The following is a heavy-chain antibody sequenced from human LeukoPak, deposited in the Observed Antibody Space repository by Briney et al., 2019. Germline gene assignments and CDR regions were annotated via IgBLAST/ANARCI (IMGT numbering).Heavy chain of an antibody. CDR2: IYTSGST. V-gene: IGHV4-61*02. Sequence: SETLSLTCTVSGGSISSGSYYWSWIRQPAGKGLEWIGRIYTSGSTNYNPSLKSRVTISVDTSKNQFSLKLSSVTAADTAVYYCARQGSWFLAGFDPWGQGTLVTVSS. CDR1: GGSISSGSYY. D-gene: IGHD6-13*01. CDR3: ARQGSWFLAGFDP. J-gene: IGHJ5*02.